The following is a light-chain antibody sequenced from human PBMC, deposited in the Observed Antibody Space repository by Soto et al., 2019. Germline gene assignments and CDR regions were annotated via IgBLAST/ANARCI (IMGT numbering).Light chain of an antibody. J-gene: IGKJ1*01. Sequence: EMVMTQSPATLSVSPGQRATLSCRASQSVSGTLAWYQQKPGQAPRLLIYAASTRATGVPPRFSGSGSGTEFTLTISSLQSEDFAVYYCQHYNTYPWTFGHGTKVDIK. V-gene: IGKV3-15*01. CDR3: QHYNTYPWT. CDR1: QSVSGT. CDR2: AAS.